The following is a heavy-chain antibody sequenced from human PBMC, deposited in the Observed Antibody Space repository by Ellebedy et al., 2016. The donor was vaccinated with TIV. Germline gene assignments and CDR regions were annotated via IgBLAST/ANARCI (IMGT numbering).Heavy chain of an antibody. D-gene: IGHD5-24*01. Sequence: PGGSLRLSCAASGFTXPDSNXXWVXXXPGKVXEWVSTLYRGGDTYYADSVKDRFTISRDNSKSTLYLQMRSLRTEDTAVYYCARVTRDVLYNSGGALVXWGNGTMVTVS. CDR1: GFTXPDSN. V-gene: IGHV3-53*05. CDR2: LYRGGDT. J-gene: IGHJ3*01. CDR3: ARVTRDVLYNSGGALVX.